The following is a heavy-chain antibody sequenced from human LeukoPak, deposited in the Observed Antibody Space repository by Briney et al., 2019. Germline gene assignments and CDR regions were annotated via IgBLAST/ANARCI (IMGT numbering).Heavy chain of an antibody. CDR1: GGSISSYY. J-gene: IGHJ6*02. Sequence: SETLSLTCTVSGGSISSYYWSWIRQPPGKGLEWIGYIYYSGSTNYNPSLKSRVTISVDTSKNQFSLKLSSVTAADTAVYYCARSAAGYYYGMDVWGQGTTVTVSS. CDR2: IYYSGST. V-gene: IGHV4-59*01. D-gene: IGHD6-13*01. CDR3: ARSAAGYYYGMDV.